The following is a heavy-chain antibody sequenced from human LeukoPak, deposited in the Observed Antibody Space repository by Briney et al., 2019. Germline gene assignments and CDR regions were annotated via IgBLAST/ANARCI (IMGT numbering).Heavy chain of an antibody. Sequence: PSETLSLTCAVSGGSITSGNWWSWVPQPPGKGLEWIGEIYHSGSTNYNLSLKSRVTISVDKSKNQFSLILNSVTAADTAVYYCARGVPAAGSIRFDPWGQGTLVTVSS. V-gene: IGHV4-4*02. CDR1: GGSITSGNW. J-gene: IGHJ5*02. CDR3: ARGVPAAGSIRFDP. D-gene: IGHD6-13*01. CDR2: IYHSGST.